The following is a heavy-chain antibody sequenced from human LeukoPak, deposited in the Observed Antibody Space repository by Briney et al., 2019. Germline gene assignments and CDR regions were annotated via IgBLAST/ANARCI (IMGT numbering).Heavy chain of an antibody. CDR3: ARDAGYCSSTSCYSRNFDS. V-gene: IGHV3-21*01. J-gene: IGHJ4*02. CDR2: ISSSSSYI. CDR1: GFTFSSYR. D-gene: IGHD2-2*01. Sequence: GGSLRLSCAASGFTFSSYRMTWVRQAPGKGLEWVSSISSSSSYIYYADSVKGRFTISRDNAKNSLYLQMNSLRAEDTAVYYCARDAGYCSSTSCYSRNFDSWGQGTLVTVSS.